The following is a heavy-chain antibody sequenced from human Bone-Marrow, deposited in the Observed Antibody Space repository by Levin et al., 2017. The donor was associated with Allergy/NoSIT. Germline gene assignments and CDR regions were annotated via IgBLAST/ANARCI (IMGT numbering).Heavy chain of an antibody. V-gene: IGHV3-66*02. D-gene: IGHD1-14*01. CDR3: ARLDRINGIDY. CDR1: GFSVSNNY. Sequence: GGSLRLSCAVSGFSVSNNYMSWVRRAPGKGLEWVSVIYSVGSTSYADSVKGRFTISRDNSKNTVFLQMSSLRAEDTAVYFCARLDRINGIDYGGQGTLVTVSS. CDR2: IYSVGST. J-gene: IGHJ4*02.